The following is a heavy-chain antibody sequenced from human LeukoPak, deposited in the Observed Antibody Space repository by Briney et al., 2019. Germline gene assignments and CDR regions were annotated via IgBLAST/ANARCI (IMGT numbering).Heavy chain of an antibody. Sequence: PSETLSLTCAVSGGFISSSNWWSWVRQPPGKGLEWIGEIYHSGSTNYNPSLKSRVTISVDKSKNQYSLKLSSVTAADTAVYYCARDLGFGESDAFDIWGQGTMVTVSS. J-gene: IGHJ3*02. V-gene: IGHV4-4*02. CDR3: ARDLGFGESDAFDI. CDR1: GGFISSSNW. D-gene: IGHD3-10*01. CDR2: IYHSGST.